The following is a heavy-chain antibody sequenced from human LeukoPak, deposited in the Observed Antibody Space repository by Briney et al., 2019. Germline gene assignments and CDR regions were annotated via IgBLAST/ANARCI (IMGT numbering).Heavy chain of an antibody. V-gene: IGHV3-43*02. J-gene: IGHJ4*02. CDR3: AKDVDYYDSTSFDY. CDR2: ISGYGGST. CDR1: GFTFDDYA. D-gene: IGHD3-22*01. Sequence: GGSLTLSCAASGFTFDDYAMHWVRQAPGKGLEWVSLISGYGGSTYYADSVKGRFTISRDNSKNSLYLQMNSLRTEDTALYYCAKDVDYYDSTSFDYWGQGTLVTVSS.